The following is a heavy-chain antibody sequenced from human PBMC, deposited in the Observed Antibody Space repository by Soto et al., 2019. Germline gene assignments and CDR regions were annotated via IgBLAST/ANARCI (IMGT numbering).Heavy chain of an antibody. CDR2: RSYDGNNK. J-gene: IGHJ4*02. CDR3: ARERAIAATGIFYY. CDR1: GFTFSNFA. D-gene: IGHD6-13*01. Sequence: QVRLVESGGGVVQPGGSLRLSCAASGFTFSNFAMHWVRQAPGKGLEWVAVRSYDGNNKDYADSVKGRFTISRDNSKNTLFLQVNSLRPEDTAVYYCARERAIAATGIFYYWGQGTLVTVSS. V-gene: IGHV3-30-3*01.